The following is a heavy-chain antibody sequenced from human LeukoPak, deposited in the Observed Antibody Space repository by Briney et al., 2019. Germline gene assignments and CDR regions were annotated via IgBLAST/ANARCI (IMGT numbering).Heavy chain of an antibody. V-gene: IGHV3-7*01. D-gene: IGHD4-17*01. CDR2: IKQDGIEK. CDR3: ARDQDGALDY. CDR1: GSTFSNYW. J-gene: IGHJ4*02. Sequence: PGGSLRLSCAASGSTFSNYWMAWVRQSPGKGLEWVANIKQDGIEKNYVDSVRGRFTISRDNAKSSLFLQMSSLRVDDTAVYYCARDQDGALDYWGQGSLVTVSS.